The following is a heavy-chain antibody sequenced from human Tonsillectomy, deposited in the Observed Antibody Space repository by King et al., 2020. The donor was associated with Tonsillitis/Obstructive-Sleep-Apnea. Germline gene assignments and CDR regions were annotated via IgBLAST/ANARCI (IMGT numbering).Heavy chain of an antibody. J-gene: IGHJ4*01. CDR3: TAEPAPTVTN. CDR1: GFTFNDAW. Sequence: VQLVESGGGLVEPGGSLRISCTASGFTFNDAWMNWVRQAPGQGLEWVGRIKSKTDGGTTTYAAHVKGRFTISRDDSNKTLCLLMNSLKTEDTAVYYCTAEPAPTVTNWGHGTLVTVSS. D-gene: IGHD4-17*01. CDR2: IKSKTDGGTT. V-gene: IGHV3-15*06.